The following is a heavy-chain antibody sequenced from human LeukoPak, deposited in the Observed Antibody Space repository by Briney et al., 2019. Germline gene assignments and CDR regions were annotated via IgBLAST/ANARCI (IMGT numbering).Heavy chain of an antibody. CDR3: ARGSTVTRQFDY. D-gene: IGHD3-16*02. CDR1: GGSFSGYY. V-gene: IGHV4-34*01. Sequence: SETLSLTCAVYGGSFSGYYWSWIRQPPGKGLERIGEINHSGSTNYNPSLKSRVTISVDTSKNQFSLKLSSVTAADTAVYYCARGSTVTRQFDYWGQGTLVTVSS. CDR2: INHSGST. J-gene: IGHJ4*02.